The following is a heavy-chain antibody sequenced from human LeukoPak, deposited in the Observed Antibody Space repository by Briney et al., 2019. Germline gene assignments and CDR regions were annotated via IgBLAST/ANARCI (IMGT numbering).Heavy chain of an antibody. CDR3: ARDDYGNKWFDP. V-gene: IGHV1-69*05. Sequence: SVKVSCKASGGTFSSYAISWVRQAPGQGLEWMGRIIPIFGTANYAQKFQGRVTITTDESTSTAYMELSSLRSEDTAVYYCARDDYGNKWFDPWGQGTLVTVSS. CDR1: GGTFSSYA. CDR2: IIPIFGTA. J-gene: IGHJ5*02. D-gene: IGHD4-17*01.